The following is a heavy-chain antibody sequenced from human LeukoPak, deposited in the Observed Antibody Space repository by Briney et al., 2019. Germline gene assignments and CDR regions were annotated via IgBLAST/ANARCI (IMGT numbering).Heavy chain of an antibody. D-gene: IGHD2-15*01. J-gene: IGHJ4*02. CDR2: IKGTNSGGTT. CDR3: TWIDCSGGSCYFAS. V-gene: IGHV3-15*01. Sequence: GGSLRLSCELSGITFIEAWMSWVRQAPGKGLEWVGRIKGTNSGGTTAYAAPVKGRFTISRDDSQSMMYLQMDGLKSEDTAVYFCTWIDCSGGSCYFASWGQGTLVTVSS. CDR1: GITFIEAW.